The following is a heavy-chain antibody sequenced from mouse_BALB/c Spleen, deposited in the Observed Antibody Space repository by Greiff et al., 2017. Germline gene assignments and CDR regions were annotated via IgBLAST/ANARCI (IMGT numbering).Heavy chain of an antibody. CDR2: IYPGSGST. V-gene: IGHV1-77*01. D-gene: IGHD1-2*01. J-gene: IGHJ3*01. Sequence: VKLVESGPELVKPGASVKMSCKASGYTFTDYVISWVKQRTGQGLEWIGEIYPGSGSTYYNEKFKGKATLTADKSSNTAYMQLSSLTSEDSAVYFCARDLRQAWFAYWGQGTLVTVSA. CDR1: GYTFTDYV. CDR3: ARDLRQAWFAY.